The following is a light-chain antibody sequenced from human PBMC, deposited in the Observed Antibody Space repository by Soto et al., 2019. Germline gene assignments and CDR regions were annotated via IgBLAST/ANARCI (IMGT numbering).Light chain of an antibody. CDR2: EVT. CDR3: CSSAGGGTYV. J-gene: IGLJ1*01. Sequence: QSVLTQPASMSGSPGQSIAISCTGTSSDVGSYDLVSWYQQHPGKAPKLMIYEVTKRPSGVSSCFSGSKSGNTASLTISGLQAEDDADYYCCSSAGGGTYVFGTGTKVTVL. V-gene: IGLV2-23*02. CDR1: SSDVGSYDL.